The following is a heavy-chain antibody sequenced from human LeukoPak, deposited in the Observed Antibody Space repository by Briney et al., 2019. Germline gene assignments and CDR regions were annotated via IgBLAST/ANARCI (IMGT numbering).Heavy chain of an antibody. V-gene: IGHV4-34*01. CDR3: ARGGIVATPYYFDY. D-gene: IGHD5-12*01. CDR1: GGSFSGYY. CDR2: INHSGST. Sequence: SETLSLTCAVYGGSFSGYYWSWIRQPPGKELEWIGEINHSGSTNYNPSLKSRVTISVDTSKNQFSLKLSSVTAADTAVYYCARGGIVATPYYFDYWGQGTLVTVSS. J-gene: IGHJ4*02.